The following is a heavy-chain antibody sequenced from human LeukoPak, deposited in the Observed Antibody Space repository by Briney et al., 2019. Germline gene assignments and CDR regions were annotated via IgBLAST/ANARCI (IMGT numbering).Heavy chain of an antibody. CDR3: TTRTYYDYVWGSYHP. CDR2: IRQDGSDK. D-gene: IGHD3-16*01. CDR1: GFTFSSYW. Sequence: GGSLRLSCAASGFTFSSYWMSCVRQAPGKGLEWVANIRQDGSDKYYVDSVKGRFTISRDNAKSLLFLQMSSLKTEDTAVYYCTTRTYYDYVWGSYHPWGQGTLVTVSS. J-gene: IGHJ5*02. V-gene: IGHV3-7*03.